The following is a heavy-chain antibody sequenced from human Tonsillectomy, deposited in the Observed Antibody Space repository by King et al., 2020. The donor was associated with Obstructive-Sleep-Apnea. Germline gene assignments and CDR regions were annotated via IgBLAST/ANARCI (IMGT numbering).Heavy chain of an antibody. CDR3: ARARFTMVRGLIKPNPRSYGMDV. CDR1: GGSINSGDYS. Sequence: LQLQESGSGLVKPSQTLSLTCAVSGGSINSGDYSWSWIRQPPGKGLEWIGSIYHSGSTYYNPSLKSRVTISVDRSKNQFSLKLTSVTAADTAVYYCARARFTMVRGLIKPNPRSYGMDVCGQGTTVTVSS. V-gene: IGHV4-30-2*01. CDR2: IYHSGST. J-gene: IGHJ6*02. D-gene: IGHD3-10*01.